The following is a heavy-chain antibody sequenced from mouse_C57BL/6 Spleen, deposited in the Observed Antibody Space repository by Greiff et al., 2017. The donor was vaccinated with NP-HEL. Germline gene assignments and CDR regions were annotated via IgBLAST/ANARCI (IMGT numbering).Heavy chain of an antibody. V-gene: IGHV5-9*01. CDR3: ARRELGLYFDY. D-gene: IGHD4-1*01. CDR2: ISGGGGNT. Sequence: EVHLVESGGGLVKPGGSLKLSCAASGFTFSSYTMSWVRQTPEKRLEWVATISGGGGNTYYPDSVKGRFTISRDNAKNTLYLQMSSLRSEDTALYYCARRELGLYFDYWGQGTTLTVSS. J-gene: IGHJ2*01. CDR1: GFTFSSYT.